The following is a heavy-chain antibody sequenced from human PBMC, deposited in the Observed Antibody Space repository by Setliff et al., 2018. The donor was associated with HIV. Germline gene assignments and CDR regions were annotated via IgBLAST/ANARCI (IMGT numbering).Heavy chain of an antibody. D-gene: IGHD3-10*01. CDR3: ARDPFLWEVTPP. CDR1: GYTFTNYY. Sequence: ASVKVSCKASGYTFTNYYLHWVRQAPGQGLEWMGWINPNSGGTNYAQKFQGRVTMTRDTSISTAYMELSRLRYDDTAIYYCARDPFLWEVTPPWGRGTLVTVS. CDR2: INPNSGGT. V-gene: IGHV1-2*02. J-gene: IGHJ5*02.